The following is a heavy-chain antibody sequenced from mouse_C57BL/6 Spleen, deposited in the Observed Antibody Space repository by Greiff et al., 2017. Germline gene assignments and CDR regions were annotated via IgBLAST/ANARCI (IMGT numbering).Heavy chain of an antibody. CDR2: IYPRSGNT. V-gene: IGHV1-81*01. CDR1: GYTFTSYG. D-gene: IGHD1-1*01. Sequence: QVHVKQSGAELARPGASVKLSCKASGYTFTSYGISWVKQRTGQGLEWIGEIYPRSGNTYYNEKFKGKATLTADKSSSTAYLELRSLTSEDAAVYFCDYYGSSSYAMDYWGQGTSVTVSS. CDR3: DYYGSSSYAMDY. J-gene: IGHJ4*01.